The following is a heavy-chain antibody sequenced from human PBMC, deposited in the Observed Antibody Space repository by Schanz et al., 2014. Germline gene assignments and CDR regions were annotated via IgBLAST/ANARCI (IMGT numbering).Heavy chain of an antibody. CDR2: IYYSGST. Sequence: QVQLQQWGAGLLKPSETLSLTCAVYGGSFSGYYWSWIRQPPGKGLEWIESIYYSGSTYYNPSFKSRVTTSVDTSKNQFSLKLSSVTAADTAVYYCARQFYDILTGYWFPYYFDYWGQGTLVTVSS. V-gene: IGHV4-34*01. CDR3: ARQFYDILTGYWFPYYFDY. CDR1: GGSFSGYY. J-gene: IGHJ4*02. D-gene: IGHD3-9*01.